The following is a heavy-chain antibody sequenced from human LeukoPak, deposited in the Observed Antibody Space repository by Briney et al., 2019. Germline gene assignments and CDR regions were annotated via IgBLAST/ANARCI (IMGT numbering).Heavy chain of an antibody. CDR3: ARGGNIVVVPEYYFDY. J-gene: IGHJ4*02. Sequence: PSETLSLTCAVYGGSFSGYYWSWIRQPPGKGLEWIGEINHRGSTNYNPSLKSRVTISVDTSKNQFSLKLSSVTAADTAVYYCARGGNIVVVPEYYFDYWGQGTLVTVSS. V-gene: IGHV4-34*01. D-gene: IGHD2-2*01. CDR1: GGSFSGYY. CDR2: INHRGST.